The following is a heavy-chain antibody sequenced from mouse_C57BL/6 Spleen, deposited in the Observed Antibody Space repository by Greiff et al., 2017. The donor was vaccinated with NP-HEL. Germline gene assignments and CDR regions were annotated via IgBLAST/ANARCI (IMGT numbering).Heavy chain of an antibody. D-gene: IGHD1-2*01. Sequence: VQLQQPGAELVMPGASVKLSCKASGYTFTSYWMHWVKQRPGQGLEWIGEIDPSDSYTNYNQKFKGKSTLTVDKSSSTAYMQLSSLTSEDSAVYYCARKGITTDAMDYWGQGTSVTVSS. CDR3: ARKGITTDAMDY. CDR2: IDPSDSYT. J-gene: IGHJ4*01. CDR1: GYTFTSYW. V-gene: IGHV1-69*01.